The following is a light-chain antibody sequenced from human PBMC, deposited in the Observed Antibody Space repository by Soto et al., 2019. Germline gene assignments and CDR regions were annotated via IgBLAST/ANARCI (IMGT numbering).Light chain of an antibody. CDR2: DAF. Sequence: IQMTQSPSSLSASVGERFTITCRASQTISRCAKWYQQKPGKAPKILISDAFDLRSGVPSRFSGSGSGTDFTLNISGLQPEDFATYYCQQSYNTPWTFGQGTKVEIK. CDR3: QQSYNTPWT. CDR1: QTISRC. J-gene: IGKJ1*01. V-gene: IGKV1-39*01.